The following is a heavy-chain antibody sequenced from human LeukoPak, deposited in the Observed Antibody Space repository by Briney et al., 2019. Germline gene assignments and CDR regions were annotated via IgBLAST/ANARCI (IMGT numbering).Heavy chain of an antibody. CDR1: GGSVSSGSYY. Sequence: SETLSLTCTVSGGSVSSGSYYWSWIRQPPGKGLEWIGYIYYSGSTNYNPSLKSRVTISVDTSKNQFSLKLSSVTAADTAVYYCAREDSIAAAGGFDYWGQGTLVTVSS. CDR3: AREDSIAAAGGFDY. D-gene: IGHD6-13*01. CDR2: IYYSGST. J-gene: IGHJ4*02. V-gene: IGHV4-61*01.